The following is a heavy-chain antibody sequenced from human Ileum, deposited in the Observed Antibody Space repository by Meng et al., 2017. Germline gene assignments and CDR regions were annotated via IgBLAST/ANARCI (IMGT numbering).Heavy chain of an antibody. Sequence: GESLKISCGASGFTSRNYAMTWVRQAPGKGQEWVSDVSGSGDITDYADFVKGRFTVSRDNSRNILYLQMNSLRVDDTAIYYCAQRVGTTVTHFDYWGHGTLVTVSS. CDR3: AQRVGTTVTHFDY. CDR2: VSGSGDIT. D-gene: IGHD4-11*01. V-gene: IGHV3-23*01. J-gene: IGHJ4*03. CDR1: GFTSRNYA.